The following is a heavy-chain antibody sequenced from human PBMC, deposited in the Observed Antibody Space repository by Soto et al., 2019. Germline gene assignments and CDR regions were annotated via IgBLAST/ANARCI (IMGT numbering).Heavy chain of an antibody. Sequence: PGGALRLSSAASVFTVSSYAMHWFRQAPGKGLEWVAVISYDGSNKYYADSVKGRFTISRDNSKNTLYLQMNSLRAEDTAVYYCARDSLPIAAAIFDYWGQGTLVTVSS. CDR2: ISYDGSNK. J-gene: IGHJ4*02. CDR1: VFTVSSYA. V-gene: IGHV3-30-3*01. CDR3: ARDSLPIAAAIFDY. D-gene: IGHD6-13*01.